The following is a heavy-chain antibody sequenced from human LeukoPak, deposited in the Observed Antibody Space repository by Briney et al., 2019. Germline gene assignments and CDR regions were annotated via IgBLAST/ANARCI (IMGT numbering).Heavy chain of an antibody. CDR1: SGSIGSGGYY. J-gene: IGHJ4*02. CDR2: IHYSGSI. CDR3: ARGEDTSKARY. V-gene: IGHV4-31*03. Sequence: ALSLTCTVSSGSIGSGGYYWSWNRQHPGMGPEWIGHIHYSGSIHYNPSLRSRATISVDTSKRQFSLRVSSVTAADTAVYYCARGEDTSKARYWSQGTLVTVS. D-gene: IGHD5-18*01.